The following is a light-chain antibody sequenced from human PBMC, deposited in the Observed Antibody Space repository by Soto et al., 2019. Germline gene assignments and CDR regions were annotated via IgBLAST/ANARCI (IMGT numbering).Light chain of an antibody. J-gene: IGKJ2*01. Sequence: DIVLTQSPATLSLSPGERATLSCRASQSFSSYLACYQQKPGQAPRLLIYDASNRATGIPARFSGSGSGTDFTLTISSLEPEDFAVYYCQQRPVRFGQGTKLEIK. CDR2: DAS. CDR3: QQRPVR. CDR1: QSFSSY. V-gene: IGKV3-11*01.